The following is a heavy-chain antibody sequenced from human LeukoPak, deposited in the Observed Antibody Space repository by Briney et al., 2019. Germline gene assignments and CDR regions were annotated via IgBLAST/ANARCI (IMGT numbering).Heavy chain of an antibody. CDR3: ARPYNSGWYGDLDH. V-gene: IGHV3-30*03. CDR2: ISYDGSNK. J-gene: IGHJ4*02. Sequence: GGSLRLSCAASGFSFSSYGMHWVRQAPGKGLEWVAVISYDGSNKYYADSVKGQFTISRDNSKNTLYVQMNSLRAEDTAMYYCARPYNSGWYGDLDHWGQGTLVTVSS. D-gene: IGHD6-19*01. CDR1: GFSFSSYG.